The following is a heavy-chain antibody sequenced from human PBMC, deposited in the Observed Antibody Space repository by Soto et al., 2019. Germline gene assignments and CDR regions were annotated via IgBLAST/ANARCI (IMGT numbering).Heavy chain of an antibody. CDR2: INHSGST. Sequence: ETLSLTCAVYGGSFSGYYWSWIRQPPGKGLEWIGEINHSGSTNYNPSLKSRVTISVDTSKNQFSLKLSSVTAADTAVYYCARTRYDFWSGATTYFDYWGQGTLVTVSS. V-gene: IGHV4-34*01. D-gene: IGHD3-3*01. J-gene: IGHJ4*02. CDR1: GGSFSGYY. CDR3: ARTRYDFWSGATTYFDY.